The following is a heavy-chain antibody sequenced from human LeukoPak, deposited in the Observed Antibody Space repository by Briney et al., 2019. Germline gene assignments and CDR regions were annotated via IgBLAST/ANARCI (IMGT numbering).Heavy chain of an antibody. J-gene: IGHJ4*02. V-gene: IGHV3-23*01. CDR2: ISGSGGST. Sequence: GGSLRLSCAASGFTFSSYGMSWVRQAPGKGLEWVSAISGSGGSTYYADSVKGRFTISRDNSKNTLYLQMNSLRAEDTAVYYCARGVVVVITHSYYFDYWGQGTLVTVSS. CDR3: ARGVVVVITHSYYFDY. D-gene: IGHD3-22*01. CDR1: GFTFSSYG.